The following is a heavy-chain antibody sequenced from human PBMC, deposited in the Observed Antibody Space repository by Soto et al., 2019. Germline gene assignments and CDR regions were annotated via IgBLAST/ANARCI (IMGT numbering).Heavy chain of an antibody. J-gene: IGHJ6*04. Sequence: ETLSLTCTISGGSIIGFYWSWMRQPPGKGLEWIGYIFSAGTTLNNPSLKSRVTISVDTSMNQLYLKLSSVTAADTAVYYCARQDVIARLQNGMGLWGKGTMVTVSS. CDR1: GGSIIGFY. V-gene: IGHV4-59*01. CDR3: ARQDVIARLQNGMGL. CDR2: IFSAGTT.